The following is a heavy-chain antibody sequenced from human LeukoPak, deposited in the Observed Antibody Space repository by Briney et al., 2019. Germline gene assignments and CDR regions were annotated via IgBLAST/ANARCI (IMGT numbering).Heavy chain of an antibody. J-gene: IGHJ3*02. Sequence: GGSLRLSCAASGFTFSSYSMNWVRQAPGKGLEWVSSISSSSSYIYHADSVKGRFTISRDNAKNSLYLQMNSLRAEDTAVYYCAKEATPHAFDIWGQGTMVTVSS. CDR3: AKEATPHAFDI. CDR1: GFTFSSYS. D-gene: IGHD2-15*01. V-gene: IGHV3-21*01. CDR2: ISSSSSYI.